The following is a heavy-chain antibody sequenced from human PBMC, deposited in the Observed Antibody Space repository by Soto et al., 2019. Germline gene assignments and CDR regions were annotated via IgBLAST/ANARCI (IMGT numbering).Heavy chain of an antibody. CDR3: ARARSGYNIDAVDI. Sequence: PSETLSLTCTVSGGSISGYFWCWIRQPPGKGLDWVGYIYFSGITNYNPSLNSRVSLLVETSKNYFSLSLNSVTAADTAVYYCARARSGYNIDAVDIWGQGKMVTVSS. V-gene: IGHV4-59*01. J-gene: IGHJ3*02. CDR1: GGSISGYF. D-gene: IGHD3-22*01. CDR2: IYFSGIT.